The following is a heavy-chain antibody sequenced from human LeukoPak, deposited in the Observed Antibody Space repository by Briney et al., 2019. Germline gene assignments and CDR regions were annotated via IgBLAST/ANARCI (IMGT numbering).Heavy chain of an antibody. CDR2: INGDGNSI. Sequence: GGCLRLSCAASGFTFSSYWMHWVRQAPGKGLVWVSRINGDGNSINYADPVRGRFTISRDNAKNTLYLQMNSLRAEDTAVYYCARGKSGSYGLEDYLGHGTLVTVSS. CDR1: GFTFSSYW. D-gene: IGHD1-26*01. J-gene: IGHJ4*01. CDR3: ARGKSGSYGLEDY. V-gene: IGHV3-74*01.